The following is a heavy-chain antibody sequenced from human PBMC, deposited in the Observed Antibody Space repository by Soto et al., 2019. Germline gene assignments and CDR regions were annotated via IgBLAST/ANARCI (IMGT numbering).Heavy chain of an antibody. CDR2: IIPIIGVT. CDR3: ARESIGAKGAAH. V-gene: IGHV1-69*17. D-gene: IGHD2-15*01. J-gene: IGHJ4*02. Sequence: QVQLVQSGAEVKRPGSSVKVSCESSGDTFNSYVISWVRQAPGQGLEWMGGIIPIIGVTHYAQKFQGRVTISALSSTGTAYMELTNLGFEDTALYYCARESIGAKGAAHWGQGTLVTVSS. CDR1: GDTFNSYV.